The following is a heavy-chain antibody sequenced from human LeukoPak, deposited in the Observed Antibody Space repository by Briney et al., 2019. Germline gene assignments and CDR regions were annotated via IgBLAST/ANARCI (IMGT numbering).Heavy chain of an antibody. CDR1: GFTFSSYS. J-gene: IGHJ4*02. D-gene: IGHD3-10*01. CDR3: ARDERLELWFGEFSWYFDY. V-gene: IGHV3-21*01. CDR2: ISSSSSYI. Sequence: GALRLSCAASGFTFSSYSMNWVRQAPGKGLEWVSSISSSSSYINYADSVKGRFTISRDNAKNPLYLQMNSLRAEDTAVYYCARDERLELWFGEFSWYFDYWGQGTLVTVSS.